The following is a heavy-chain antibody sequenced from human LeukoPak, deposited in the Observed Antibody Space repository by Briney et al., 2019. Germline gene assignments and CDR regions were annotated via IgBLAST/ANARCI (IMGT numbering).Heavy chain of an antibody. CDR3: AKPSGSYLPVLDY. D-gene: IGHD1-26*01. CDR2: IRYDGSNK. J-gene: IGHJ4*02. CDR1: GFTFSSYG. V-gene: IGHV3-30*02. Sequence: PGGSLRLSCAASGFTFSSYGMHWVRQAPGKGLEWVAFIRYDGSNKYYADSVKGRFTISRDNSKSTLYLQMNSLRAEDTAVYYCAKPSGSYLPVLDYWGQGTLVTVSS.